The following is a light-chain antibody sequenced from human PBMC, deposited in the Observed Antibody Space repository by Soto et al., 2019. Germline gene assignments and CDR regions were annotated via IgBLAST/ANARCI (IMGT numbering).Light chain of an antibody. CDR1: QNIDSW. V-gene: IGKV1-5*01. CDR2: GAT. J-gene: IGKJ1*01. CDR3: QHYNSYGS. Sequence: DIRMTQSPSTLSASVGDRVTITCRASQNIDSWLAWYQQKPGKAPKIMIYGATSLESGVPSRFSASGSGTEFTLTISSLQPDDFATYYCQHYNSYGSFGQGTRVQI.